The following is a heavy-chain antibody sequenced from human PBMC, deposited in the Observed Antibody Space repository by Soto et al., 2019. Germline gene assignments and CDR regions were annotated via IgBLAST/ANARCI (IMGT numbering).Heavy chain of an antibody. CDR3: ARGSGYMPKSLHY. CDR1: GFTFSSYA. D-gene: IGHD2-2*01. V-gene: IGHV3-30-3*01. Sequence: PGGSLRLSCAASGFTFSSYAMHWVRQAPGKGLEWVAVISYDGSNKYYADSVKGRFTISRDNSKNTLYLQMNSLRAEDTAVYYCARGSGYMPKSLHYRGQGPLVSVSS. J-gene: IGHJ4*02. CDR2: ISYDGSNK.